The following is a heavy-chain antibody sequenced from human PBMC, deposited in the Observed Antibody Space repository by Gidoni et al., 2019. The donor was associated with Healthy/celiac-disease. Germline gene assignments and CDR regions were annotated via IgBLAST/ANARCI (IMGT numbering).Heavy chain of an antibody. CDR3: ASPNWNDVY. D-gene: IGHD1-1*01. CDR2: IYYSGST. Sequence: QLQLQESGPGLVKPSETLSLTCTVSGGSISSSSYYWGWLRQPPGKGLEWIGSIYYSGSTYYNPSLKSRVTISVDTSKNQFSLKLSSVTAADTAVYYCASPNWNDVYWGQGTLVTVSS. J-gene: IGHJ4*02. V-gene: IGHV4-39*01. CDR1: GGSISSSSYY.